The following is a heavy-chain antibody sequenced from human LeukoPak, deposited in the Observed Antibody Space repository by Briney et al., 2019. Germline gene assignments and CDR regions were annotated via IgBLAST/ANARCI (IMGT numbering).Heavy chain of an antibody. CDR1: GFTFSSYS. Sequence: PGGSLRLSCAASGFTFSSYSMNWVRQAPGKGLEWVSSISSSSSYIYYADSVKGRFTISRDNAKNSLYLQMNSLRAEDTAVYYCARDLDPNLNWGSGDFDYWGQGTLVTVSS. CDR3: ARDLDPNLNWGSGDFDY. CDR2: ISSSSSYI. J-gene: IGHJ4*02. V-gene: IGHV3-21*01. D-gene: IGHD7-27*01.